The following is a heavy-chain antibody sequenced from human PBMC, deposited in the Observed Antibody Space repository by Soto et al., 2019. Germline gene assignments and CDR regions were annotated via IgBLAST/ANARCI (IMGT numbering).Heavy chain of an antibody. CDR1: GGTFSSFA. CDR2: ITPTFATP. V-gene: IGHV1-69*12. Sequence: QVVLVQSGAEVKKPGYSVKVSCKTSGGTFSSFAISWVRLAPGQGLEWRGVITPTFATPSYALKFQGRVSITADESARTAYMELRSLRSEDTAVYYCARDRVMRGQSYYYGMDVWGQGTTVTVSS. J-gene: IGHJ6*02. D-gene: IGHD2-21*01. CDR3: ARDRVMRGQSYYYGMDV.